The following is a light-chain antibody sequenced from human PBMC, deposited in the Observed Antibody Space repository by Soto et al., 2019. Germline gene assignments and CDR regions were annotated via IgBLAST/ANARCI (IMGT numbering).Light chain of an antibody. CDR1: QGISNY. Sequence: DIQMTQSPSSLSASVGDRVTITCRASQGISNYLAWYQQKTGKVPKLLIYDASTLQSGVPSRFSGSGSGTEFTLNISSLQPEDVATYYCQKYNSAPWTFGQGTKVEIK. CDR3: QKYNSAPWT. V-gene: IGKV1-27*01. J-gene: IGKJ1*01. CDR2: DAS.